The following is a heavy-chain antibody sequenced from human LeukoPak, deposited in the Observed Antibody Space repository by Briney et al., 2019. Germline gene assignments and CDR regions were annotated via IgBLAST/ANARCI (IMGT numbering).Heavy chain of an antibody. CDR3: AKASIAARPAPVDY. D-gene: IGHD6-6*01. Sequence: GGSLRLSCAASGFTFSSYAMSWVRQAPGKGLEWVSAINGSGGSTYYADSVKGRFTISRDNSKNTLYLQMNSLRAEDTAVYYCAKASIAARPAPVDYWGQGTLVTVSS. CDR1: GFTFSSYA. CDR2: INGSGGST. V-gene: IGHV3-23*01. J-gene: IGHJ4*02.